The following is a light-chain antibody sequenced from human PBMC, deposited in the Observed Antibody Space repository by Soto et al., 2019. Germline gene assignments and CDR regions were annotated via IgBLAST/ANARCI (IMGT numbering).Light chain of an antibody. J-gene: IGKJ2*01. CDR1: QNSSDY. Sequence: DTQMTQSPSSLSASVGDRVTLTCRASQNSSDYLNWYLQKPGKAPKLLIYAASTLQSGVPSRFRGSGSGTDFSLTISSLQPEDFATYYRQQTYTSPYTFGQGTKLEIK. CDR2: AAS. CDR3: QQTYTSPYT. V-gene: IGKV1-39*01.